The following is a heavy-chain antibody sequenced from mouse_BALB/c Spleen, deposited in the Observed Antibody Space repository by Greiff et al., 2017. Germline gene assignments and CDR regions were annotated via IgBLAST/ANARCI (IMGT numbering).Heavy chain of an antibody. CDR2: ISYDGSN. Sequence: EVKVEESGPGLVKPSQSLSLTCSVTGYSITSGYYWNWIRQFPGNKLEWMGYISYDGSNNYNPSLKNRISITRDTSKNQFFLKLNSVTTEDTATYYCARSLHFDVWGAGTTVTVSS. CDR3: ARSLHFDV. CDR1: GYSITSGYY. V-gene: IGHV3-6*02. J-gene: IGHJ1*01. D-gene: IGHD6-1*01.